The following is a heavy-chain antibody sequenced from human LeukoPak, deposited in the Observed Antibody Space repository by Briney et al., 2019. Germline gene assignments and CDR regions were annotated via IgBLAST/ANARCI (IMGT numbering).Heavy chain of an antibody. CDR3: ARALYYDILTNYQTHTYYFDY. D-gene: IGHD3-9*01. CDR1: GFSFGAYS. Sequence: GGSLRLSCAASGFSFGAYSMNWVPQAPGEGLEWVSSISSRSSNIYYADSMKGRFTVSRDNAKNSLYLQMNSLRAEDTAVYYCARALYYDILTNYQTHTYYFDYWGQGTLLTVSS. V-gene: IGHV3-21*01. J-gene: IGHJ4*02. CDR2: ISSRSSNI.